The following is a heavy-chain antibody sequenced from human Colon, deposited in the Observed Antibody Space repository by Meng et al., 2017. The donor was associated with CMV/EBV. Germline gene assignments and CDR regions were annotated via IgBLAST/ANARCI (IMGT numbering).Heavy chain of an antibody. V-gene: IGHV2-5*02. D-gene: IGHD2-2*01. Sequence: ITLKEAGPTQGKPTQALTVTCTFSGFSLNTYEVGVGWFRQPPGKAPEWLALIYWDDDKRYRSSLGNRLTLTHDASKNQVVLTMTDMDPVDTATYYCAHKSLPAAFFDYWSQGTLVTVSS. CDR3: AHKSLPAAFFDY. CDR2: IYWDDDK. J-gene: IGHJ4*02. CDR1: GFSLNTYEVG.